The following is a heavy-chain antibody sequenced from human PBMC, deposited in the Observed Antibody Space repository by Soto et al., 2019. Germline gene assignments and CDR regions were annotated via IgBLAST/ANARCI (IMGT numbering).Heavy chain of an antibody. CDR3: ARLLYDFWSGYYMRGPLDV. D-gene: IGHD3-3*01. V-gene: IGHV3-48*02. J-gene: IGHJ6*02. CDR2: ISSSSSTI. Sequence: LNWVRQAPRKGLDWVSYISSSSSTIYYADSVKGRFTISRDNAKNSLYLQMNSLRDEDTAVYYCARLLYDFWSGYYMRGPLDVWGQGTTVTVSS.